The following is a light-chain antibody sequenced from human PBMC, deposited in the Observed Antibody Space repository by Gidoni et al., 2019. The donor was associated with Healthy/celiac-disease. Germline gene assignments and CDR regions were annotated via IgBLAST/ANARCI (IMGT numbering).Light chain of an antibody. CDR1: QSVSSN. Sequence: EIVMTQSPATLSVSPGERATLSCRASQSVSSNLAWYQQKPGQAPRLLIYGASTRATGIPARFSGSGSGTEFTLTISSLQSEDFAVYYCSQYNKWPPLTFGGGTKLEIK. J-gene: IGKJ4*01. V-gene: IGKV3-15*01. CDR2: GAS. CDR3: SQYNKWPPLT.